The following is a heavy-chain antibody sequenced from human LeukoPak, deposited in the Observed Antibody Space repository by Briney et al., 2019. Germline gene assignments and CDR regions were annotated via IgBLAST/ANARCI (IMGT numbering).Heavy chain of an antibody. CDR3: ARDFGVDDY. Sequence: GGSLRLSCAASGFTFSSYAMHWVRQAPGKGLEWVAVISYDGSNKYYAGSVKGRFTISRDNSKNTLYLQMNSLRAEDTAVYYCARDFGVDDYWGQGTLVTVSS. D-gene: IGHD3-3*01. CDR2: ISYDGSNK. CDR1: GFTFSSYA. V-gene: IGHV3-30*04. J-gene: IGHJ4*02.